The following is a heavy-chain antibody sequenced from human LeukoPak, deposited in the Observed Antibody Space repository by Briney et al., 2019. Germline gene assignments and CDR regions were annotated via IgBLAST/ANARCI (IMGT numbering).Heavy chain of an antibody. CDR1: GYTFANYG. J-gene: IGHJ4*02. CDR2: ISGYNGKT. V-gene: IGHV1-18*01. Sequence: ASVKVSCKPSGYTFANYGISGVRQAPGLGLEWMGWISGYNGKTNYAQKFQGRVTMTTDTSTRIAFMELRSLRSDDTAVYYCGRQVDTSMALPDYWGQGALVTVSS. CDR3: GRQVDTSMALPDY. D-gene: IGHD5-18*01.